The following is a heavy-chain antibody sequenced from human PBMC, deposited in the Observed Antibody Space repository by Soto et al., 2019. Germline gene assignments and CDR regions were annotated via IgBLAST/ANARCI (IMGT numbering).Heavy chain of an antibody. J-gene: IGHJ4*02. CDR1: GYTFTSYG. V-gene: IGHV1-18*04. CDR2: ISAYNGNT. CDR3: ARNMPDYDHVWGSYRTPFDY. Sequence: GPSVEGSCKASGYTFTSYGISWVRQAPGQGLEWMGWISAYNGNTNYAQKLQGRVTMTTDTSTSTAYMELRSLRSDDTAVYYCARNMPDYDHVWGSYRTPFDYWGQGTLVTVSS. D-gene: IGHD3-16*01.